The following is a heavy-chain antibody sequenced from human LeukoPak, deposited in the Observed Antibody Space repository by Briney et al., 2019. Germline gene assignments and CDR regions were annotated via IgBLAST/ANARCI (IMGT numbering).Heavy chain of an antibody. J-gene: IGHJ4*02. CDR2: ISSSGSTI. CDR3: ARDQGTAMVIVNYFDY. V-gene: IGHV3-48*03. Sequence: AGGSLRLSCAASGFTFSSYEMNWVRQAPGKGLEWVSYISSSGSTIYYADSVKGRFTISRDNSKNTLYLQMNSLRAEDTAVYYCARDQGTAMVIVNYFDYWGQGTLVTVSS. D-gene: IGHD5-18*01. CDR1: GFTFSSYE.